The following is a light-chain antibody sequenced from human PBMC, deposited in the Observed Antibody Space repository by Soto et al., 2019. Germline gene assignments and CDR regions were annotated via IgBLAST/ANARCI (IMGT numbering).Light chain of an antibody. V-gene: IGLV2-8*01. CDR1: KNDIGVYDF. Sequence: QSALTQPPSASGSPGQSVTISCTGTKNDIGVYDFVSWYQHHPGKAPRLIIYEVVQRPSGVPDRFSGSKPGNTASLTVSGLQAADEADYFCKSYDGSNTYVFGSGTKVTVL. J-gene: IGLJ1*01. CDR2: EVV. CDR3: KSYDGSNTYV.